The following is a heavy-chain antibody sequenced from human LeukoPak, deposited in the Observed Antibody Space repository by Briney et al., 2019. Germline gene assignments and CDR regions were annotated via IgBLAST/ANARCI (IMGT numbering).Heavy chain of an antibody. D-gene: IGHD3-9*01. Sequence: NPSETLSHTCTVSGGSVSSGSYYWSWIRQPPGKGLEWIGYIYYSGSTNYNPSLKSRVTISVDTSKNQFSLKLSSVTAADTAVYYCAGNYDILTGIGYYGMDVWGKGTTVTVSS. CDR1: GGSVSSGSYY. CDR2: IYYSGST. CDR3: AGNYDILTGIGYYGMDV. V-gene: IGHV4-61*01. J-gene: IGHJ6*04.